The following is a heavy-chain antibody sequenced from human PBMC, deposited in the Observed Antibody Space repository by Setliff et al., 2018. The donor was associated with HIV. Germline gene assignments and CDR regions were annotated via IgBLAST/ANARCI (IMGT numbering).Heavy chain of an antibody. D-gene: IGHD5-18*01. CDR1: GGSISSYY. J-gene: IGHJ6*03. CDR3: ARRGYSYVERVYYYYMDV. V-gene: IGHV4-4*09. Sequence: PSETLSLTCTVSGGSISSYYWSWIRQPPGKGLEWIGYIDNSGSTNYNPSLKSRVTIPVDTSKTQISLKLSSVTAADTAMYYCARRGYSYVERVYYYYMDVGGKGTTVNVSS. CDR2: IDNSGST.